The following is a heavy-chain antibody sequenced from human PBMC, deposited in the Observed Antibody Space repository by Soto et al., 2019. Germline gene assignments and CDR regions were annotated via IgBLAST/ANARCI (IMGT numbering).Heavy chain of an antibody. CDR3: ARAPSSNLVCDK. Sequence: SETLSLTCTVSGAVIEDDCWTWIRQAPGQGLEWLGNICYNGNTKYSPSLQGRVIITRDVSKNQFFLSLTSVTASDTAVYYCARAPSSNLVCDKWGQGALVTVS. CDR2: ICYNGNT. J-gene: IGHJ4*01. CDR1: GAVIEDDC. D-gene: IGHD4-4*01. V-gene: IGHV4-59*01.